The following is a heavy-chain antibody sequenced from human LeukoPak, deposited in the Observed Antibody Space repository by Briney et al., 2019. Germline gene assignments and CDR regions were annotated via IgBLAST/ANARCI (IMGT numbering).Heavy chain of an antibody. Sequence: SVKVSCKASGGTFSSYAISWVRQAPGQGLEWMGRIIPILGIANYAQKFQGRVTITADKSTSTAYMELSSLRSEDTAVYYCARRWYYDSSQDAFDIWGQGTMVTVSS. CDR2: IIPILGIA. J-gene: IGHJ3*02. CDR1: GGTFSSYA. V-gene: IGHV1-69*04. CDR3: ARRWYYDSSQDAFDI. D-gene: IGHD3-22*01.